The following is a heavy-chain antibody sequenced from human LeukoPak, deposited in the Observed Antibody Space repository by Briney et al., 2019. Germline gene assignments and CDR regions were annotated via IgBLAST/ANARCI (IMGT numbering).Heavy chain of an antibody. CDR2: ISYDGSNK. CDR3: AKEGDYSNYYDY. D-gene: IGHD4-11*01. J-gene: IGHJ4*02. Sequence: GGSLRLSCAASGFTFSSYGMHWVRQAPGKGLEWVAVISYDGSNKYYADSVKGRFTISRDNSKNTLYLRMNSLRAEDTAVYYCAKEGDYSNYYDYWGQGTLVTVSS. CDR1: GFTFSSYG. V-gene: IGHV3-30*18.